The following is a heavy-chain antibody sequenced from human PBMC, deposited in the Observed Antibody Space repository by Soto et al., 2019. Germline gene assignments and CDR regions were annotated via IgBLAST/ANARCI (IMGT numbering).Heavy chain of an antibody. CDR2: ISGSGDTT. CDR3: AKPIRSGSLYYYAMDV. V-gene: IGHV3-23*01. D-gene: IGHD3-10*01. Sequence: PGGSLRLSCAASGFTFSTYAMTWVRQAPGKGLEWVSAISGSGDTTYYAASVKGRFTISRDNSKNTLFLQMNSLRAGDTALYYCAKPIRSGSLYYYAMDVWGQGTTVTVSS. J-gene: IGHJ6*02. CDR1: GFTFSTYA.